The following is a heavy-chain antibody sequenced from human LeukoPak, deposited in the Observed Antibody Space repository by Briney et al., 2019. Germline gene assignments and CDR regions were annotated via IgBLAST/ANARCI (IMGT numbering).Heavy chain of an antibody. D-gene: IGHD4-17*01. Sequence: PSETLSLTCTVSGGSINTPNYYWGWIRQPPGKGLEWIGSIYYSGSTYYNPSLKSRVTISVDTSKNQFSLKLSSVTAADTAVYYCARHSNGYYGDHLFDYWGQGTLVTVSS. CDR2: IYYSGST. J-gene: IGHJ4*02. CDR3: ARHSNGYYGDHLFDY. V-gene: IGHV4-39*01. CDR1: GGSINTPNYY.